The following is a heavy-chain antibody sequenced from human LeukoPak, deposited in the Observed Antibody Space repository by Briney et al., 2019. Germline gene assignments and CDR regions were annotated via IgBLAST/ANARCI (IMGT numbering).Heavy chain of an antibody. Sequence: PGGSLRLSCAASGFTFSSYAMHWVRQAPGKGLEWVAVISYDGSNKYYADSVKGRFTISRDNSKNTLYLQMNSLRAEDTAVYYCVTMVRGVTDYWGQGTLVTVSS. J-gene: IGHJ4*02. CDR3: VTMVRGVTDY. V-gene: IGHV3-30-3*01. D-gene: IGHD3-10*01. CDR2: ISYDGSNK. CDR1: GFTFSSYA.